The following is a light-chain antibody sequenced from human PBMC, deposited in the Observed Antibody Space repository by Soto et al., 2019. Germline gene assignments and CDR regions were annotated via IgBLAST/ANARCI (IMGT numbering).Light chain of an antibody. CDR2: DAS. J-gene: IGKJ5*01. CDR3: QQHSNWPTT. CDR1: QSVSSY. Sequence: EIVLTQSPATLSLSLGDRVTISCRASQSVSSYLAWYQQKPGQAPRLLIYDASNRATGIPARFSGSGSGTDFTLTISSLQPEDFAVYYCQQHSNWPTTFGQGTRVEIK. V-gene: IGKV3-11*01.